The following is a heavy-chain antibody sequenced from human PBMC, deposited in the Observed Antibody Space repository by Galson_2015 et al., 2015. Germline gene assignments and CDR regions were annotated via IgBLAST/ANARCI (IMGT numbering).Heavy chain of an antibody. Sequence: SVKVSCKASGYTFTSYYMHWVRQAPGQGLEWMGLINPSGGTTSHAQKFPGRDTLTTETSTTPVSMYLSSLRSDDTAVYYCARGWGGLGYGGNRAYFDSWGQGTLVTVSA. CDR1: GYTFTSYY. D-gene: IGHD4-23*01. J-gene: IGHJ4*02. CDR2: INPSGGTT. CDR3: ARGWGGLGYGGNRAYFDS. V-gene: IGHV1-46*01.